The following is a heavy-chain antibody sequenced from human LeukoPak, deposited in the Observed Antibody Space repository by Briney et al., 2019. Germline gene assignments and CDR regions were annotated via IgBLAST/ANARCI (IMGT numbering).Heavy chain of an antibody. CDR2: ISSSGAGT. Sequence: PGGSLRLSCVVSGFTFSNYAMSWVRQAPGKGLEWVSGISSSGAGTYYADSVKGRFTISRDNSKNTLYLQMNSLRAEDTAVYYCAKSANDYCSSNSCYKFDYWGRGTLVTVSS. CDR3: AKSANDYCSSNSCYKFDY. V-gene: IGHV3-23*01. CDR1: GFTFSNYA. J-gene: IGHJ4*02. D-gene: IGHD2-2*02.